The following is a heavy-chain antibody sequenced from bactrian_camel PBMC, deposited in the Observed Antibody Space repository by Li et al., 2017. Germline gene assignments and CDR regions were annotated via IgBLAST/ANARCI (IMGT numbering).Heavy chain of an antibody. CDR1: GYTANGDC. V-gene: IGHV3S31*01. CDR2: IYGDAGRT. J-gene: IGHJ4*01. Sequence: VQLVESGGGSVQAGGSLTLACTVSGYTANGDCMAWFRQVPPNEREGLATIYGDAGRTDYADSAQGRFTISQDSAKKTLYLQMHNLQPEDAGTYYCAAGWRQLLATYSGHKCHWYGGNYAYWGQGTQVTVS. CDR3: AAGWRQLLATYSGHKCHWYGGNYAY. D-gene: IGHD6*01.